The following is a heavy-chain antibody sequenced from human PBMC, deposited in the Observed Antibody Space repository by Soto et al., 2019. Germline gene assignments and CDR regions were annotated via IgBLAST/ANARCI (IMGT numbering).Heavy chain of an antibody. CDR3: TRGPRSTSTGTGAF. Sequence: GGSLRLSCAASGSTFSMYWMHWVRQVPGKGPEWVSRINDDGISTNYADSVKGRFTISRDNAKNTLYLQMNALRVEDTAVYYCTRGPRSTSTGTGAFWGQGTLVTVSS. J-gene: IGHJ4*02. V-gene: IGHV3-74*01. D-gene: IGHD1-1*01. CDR1: GSTFSMYW. CDR2: INDDGIST.